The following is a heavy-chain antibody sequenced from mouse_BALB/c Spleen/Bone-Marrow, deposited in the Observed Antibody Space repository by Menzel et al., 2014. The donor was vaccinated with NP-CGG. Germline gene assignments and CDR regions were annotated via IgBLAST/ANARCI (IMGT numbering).Heavy chain of an antibody. Sequence: EVQLQQSGPELVKPGASVKISCKASGYTFTDYNMHWVKQRHGKSLEWIGYIYPYNGGTGYNQKFKSKATLTVDNSSSTAYIEHRSLTSEDSAVYYCARATTAGFAYWGQGTLVTVSA. CDR3: ARATTAGFAY. D-gene: IGHD1-2*01. CDR2: IYPYNGGT. V-gene: IGHV1S29*02. J-gene: IGHJ3*01. CDR1: GYTFTDYN.